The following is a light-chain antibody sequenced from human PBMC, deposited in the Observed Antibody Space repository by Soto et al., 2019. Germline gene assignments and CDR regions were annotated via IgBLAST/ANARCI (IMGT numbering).Light chain of an antibody. CDR3: ASYPRSSPLFV. CDR1: SSDVGGYDY. Sequence: QSALTQPASVSGSPGQSITVSCTGTSSDVGGYDYVSWYQHPPGKAPKLLIYEVNNRPSGVSNRFSGSKSGNTASLTISGLQADDETDYYCASYPRSSPLFVFGTGTKLTVL. J-gene: IGLJ1*01. CDR2: EVN. V-gene: IGLV2-14*01.